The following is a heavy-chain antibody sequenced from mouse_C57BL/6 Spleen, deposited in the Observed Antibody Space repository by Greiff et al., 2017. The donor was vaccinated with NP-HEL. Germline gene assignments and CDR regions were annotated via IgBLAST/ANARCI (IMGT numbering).Heavy chain of an antibody. CDR1: GYTFTSYW. D-gene: IGHD2-3*01. CDR2: IHPNSGST. Sequence: QVQLKQPGAELVKPGASVKLSCKASGYTFTSYWMHWVKQRPGQGLEWIGMIHPNSGSTNYNEKFKSKATLTVDKSSSTAYMQLSSLTSEDSAVYYCARGGVYDGYLYAMDYWGQGTSVTVSS. CDR3: ARGGVYDGYLYAMDY. J-gene: IGHJ4*01. V-gene: IGHV1-64*01.